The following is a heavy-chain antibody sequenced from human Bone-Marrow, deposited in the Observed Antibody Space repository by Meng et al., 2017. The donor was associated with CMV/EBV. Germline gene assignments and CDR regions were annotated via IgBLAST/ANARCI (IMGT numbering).Heavy chain of an antibody. V-gene: IGHV3-48*03. Sequence: GESLKISCVASGFTFSSFEMNGVRQAPGKGLEWLSYTSDNGTTIYYADPVMARFTISRDNDKNSVYLQMNSLKAGDTAVYYCARTFDWWGQGVLVTVSS. J-gene: IGHJ4*02. CDR1: GFTFSSFE. CDR2: TSDNGTTI. CDR3: ARTFDW.